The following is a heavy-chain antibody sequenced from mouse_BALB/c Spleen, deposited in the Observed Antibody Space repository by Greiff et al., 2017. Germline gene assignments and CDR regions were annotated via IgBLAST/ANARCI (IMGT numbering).Heavy chain of an antibody. J-gene: IGHJ4*01. CDR2: INPYNDGT. CDR3: ARGFIDYAMDY. CDR1: GYTFTSYV. Sequence: VQLQQSGPELVKPGASVKMSCKASGYTFTSYVMHWVKQKPGQGLEWIGYINPYNDGTKYNEKFKGKATLTSDKSSSTAYMELSSLTSEDSAVYYCARGFIDYAMDYWGQGTSVTVSS. D-gene: IGHD1-1*01. V-gene: IGHV1-14*01.